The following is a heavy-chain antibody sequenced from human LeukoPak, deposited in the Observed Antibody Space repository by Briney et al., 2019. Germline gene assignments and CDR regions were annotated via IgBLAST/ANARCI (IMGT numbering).Heavy chain of an antibody. CDR2: ITNDGSST. CDR3: ATQQGGNPAY. V-gene: IGHV3-74*01. Sequence: GGSLRLSCAASGLTFSSHWMHWVRQAPGKGLVWVSRITNDGSSTTYADSVKGRFTISRDNAKNMLYLQVNSLRAEDTAVYYYATQQGGNPAYWGQGTLVTVSS. J-gene: IGHJ4*02. D-gene: IGHD1-14*01. CDR1: GLTFSSHW.